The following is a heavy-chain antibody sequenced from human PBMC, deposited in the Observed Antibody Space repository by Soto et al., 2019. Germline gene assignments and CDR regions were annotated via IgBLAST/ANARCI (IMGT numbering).Heavy chain of an antibody. Sequence: QVQLVESGGGVVQPGRSLRLSCAASGFTFSSYGMHWVRQAPGKGLEWVAVISYDGSNKYYADSVKGRFTISRDNSKNTLYLQMNSLRAEDTAVYYCAKEGGVNTVNPSDGMDVWGQGTTVTVSS. J-gene: IGHJ6*02. V-gene: IGHV3-30*18. CDR2: ISYDGSNK. CDR1: GFTFSSYG. D-gene: IGHD4-17*01. CDR3: AKEGGVNTVNPSDGMDV.